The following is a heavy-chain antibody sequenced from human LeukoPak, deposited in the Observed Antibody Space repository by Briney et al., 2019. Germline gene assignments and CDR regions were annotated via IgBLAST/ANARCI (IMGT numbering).Heavy chain of an antibody. Sequence: ASVKVSCKASGYTFTSYDINWVRQAPGQGLEWMGIINPGGGSTSYAQKFQGRVTMTRETSTSTVYMELRSLRSEDTAVYYCARGGYDFSSGRYPSPWGQGTLVTVSS. V-gene: IGHV1-46*01. CDR1: GYTFTSYD. J-gene: IGHJ5*02. D-gene: IGHD3-3*01. CDR3: ARGGYDFSSGRYPSP. CDR2: INPGGGST.